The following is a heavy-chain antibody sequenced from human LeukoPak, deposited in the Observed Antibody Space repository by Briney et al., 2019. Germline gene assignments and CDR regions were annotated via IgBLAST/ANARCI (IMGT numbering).Heavy chain of an antibody. CDR3: ARDVMKTGTTNYYFDY. CDR1: GGTFSSYA. V-gene: IGHV1-69*04. J-gene: IGHJ4*02. D-gene: IGHD1-1*01. CDR2: LIPLLGIA. Sequence: SVKVSCKSSGGTFSSYAISWVRQAPGQGLEWMGRLIPLLGIAHYAQKFQGRVTITADKSTSTAYMELSSLRSEDTAVYYCARDVMKTGTTNYYFDYWGQGTLVTVSS.